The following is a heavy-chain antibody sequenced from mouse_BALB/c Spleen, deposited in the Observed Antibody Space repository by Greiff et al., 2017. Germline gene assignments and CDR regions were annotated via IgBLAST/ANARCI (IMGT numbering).Heavy chain of an antibody. D-gene: IGHD2-14*01. CDR1: GFTFSSFG. CDR3: ARDRYDRYFDV. V-gene: IGHV5-17*02. J-gene: IGHJ1*01. Sequence: EVKLVESGGGLVQPGGSRKLSCAASGFTFSSFGMHWVRQAPEKGLEWVAYISSGSSTIYYADTVKGRFTISRDNPKNTLFLQMTSLRSEDTAMYYCARDRYDRYFDVWGAGTTVTVSS. CDR2: ISSGSSTI.